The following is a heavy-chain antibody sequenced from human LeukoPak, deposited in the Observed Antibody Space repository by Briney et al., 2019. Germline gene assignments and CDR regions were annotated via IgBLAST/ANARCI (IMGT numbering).Heavy chain of an antibody. J-gene: IGHJ6*02. V-gene: IGHV4-59*01. CDR1: GGSISSYY. CDR2: IYYSGST. CDR3: AGTRHSSSWSYYYYGMDV. D-gene: IGHD6-13*01. Sequence: SETLSLTCTVSGGSISSYYWSWIRQPPGKGLEWIGYIYYSGSTNYNPSLKSRVTISVDTSKNQFSLKLSSVTAADTAVYYCAGTRHSSSWSYYYYGMDVWGQGTTVTVSS.